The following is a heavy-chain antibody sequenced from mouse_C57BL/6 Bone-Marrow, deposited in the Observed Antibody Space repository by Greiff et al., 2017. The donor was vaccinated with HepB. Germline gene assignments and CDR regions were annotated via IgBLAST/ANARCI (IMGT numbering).Heavy chain of an antibody. V-gene: IGHV5-4*01. Sequence: EVHLVESGGGLVKPGGSLKLSCAASGFTFSSYAMSWVRQTPEKRLEWVATISDGGSYTYYPDNVKGRFTISRDNAKNNLYLQMSHLKSEDTAMYYCARGLITTVVASYYFDYWGQGTTLTVSS. CDR3: ARGLITTVVASYYFDY. D-gene: IGHD1-1*01. CDR1: GFTFSSYA. J-gene: IGHJ2*01. CDR2: ISDGGSYT.